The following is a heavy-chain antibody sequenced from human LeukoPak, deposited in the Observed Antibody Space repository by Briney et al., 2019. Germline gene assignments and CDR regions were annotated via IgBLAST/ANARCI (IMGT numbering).Heavy chain of an antibody. J-gene: IGHJ4*02. D-gene: IGHD3-10*01. CDR3: ARDDVYGSGNFDY. CDR2: ISSGGST. Sequence: GGSLRLSCAASGFTVSSNYMSWVRQAPGKGLEWVSVISSGGSTYYADSVKGRFTISRDNSKNTLYLQMNSLRAEDTAVYYCARDDVYGSGNFDYWGQGTLVTVSS. CDR1: GFTVSSNY. V-gene: IGHV3-66*02.